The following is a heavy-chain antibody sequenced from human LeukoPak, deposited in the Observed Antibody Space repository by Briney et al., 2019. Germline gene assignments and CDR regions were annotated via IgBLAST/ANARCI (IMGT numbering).Heavy chain of an antibody. CDR1: GASISSAGYY. Sequence: PSQTLSLTCTVSGASISSAGYYWSWIRQPPGRDLECIGYIYHSGSTYYNPSLKSRVTISADWSKNQFSLKLSSVTAADTAVYYCARARYSSSSLIDYWGQGTLVTVSS. J-gene: IGHJ4*02. CDR3: ARARYSSSSLIDY. D-gene: IGHD6-6*01. V-gene: IGHV4-30-2*01. CDR2: IYHSGST.